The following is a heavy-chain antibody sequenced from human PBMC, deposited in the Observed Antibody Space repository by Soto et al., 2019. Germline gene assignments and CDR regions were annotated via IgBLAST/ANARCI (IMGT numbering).Heavy chain of an antibody. J-gene: IGHJ3*02. V-gene: IGHV4-59*01. CDR3: ASRDWNDAFDI. D-gene: IGHD1-1*01. CDR1: GVSISNYY. CDR2: IFYSGNT. Sequence: QVQLQESGPGLVKPSETLSLTCTVSGVSISNYYWSWIRQPPGKGLEWIGHIFYSGNTNYNPSLKSRVTISLDTSKNHFSLKLNSVSAADTAVDYCASRDWNDAFDIWGQGTMVTVSS.